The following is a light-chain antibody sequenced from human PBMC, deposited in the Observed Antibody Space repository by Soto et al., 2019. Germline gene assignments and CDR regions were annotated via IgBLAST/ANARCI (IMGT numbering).Light chain of an antibody. V-gene: IGKV3D-20*01. CDR3: QHYCSSPST. Sequence: EIVLTQSPATLSLSPGERATLSCGASQSVSSRYLAWYQQKPGLAPRLLIYDAASRATVIPDRFSGSVSGTDFPLTISSLEPDDFAVYYCQHYCSSPSTFGQGTKVEI. CDR2: DAA. J-gene: IGKJ1*01. CDR1: QSVSSRY.